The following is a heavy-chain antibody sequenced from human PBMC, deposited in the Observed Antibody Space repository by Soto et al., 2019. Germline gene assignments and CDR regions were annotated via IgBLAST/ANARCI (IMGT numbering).Heavy chain of an antibody. D-gene: IGHD5-12*01. Sequence: QVQLVQSGAEVKKPGASVKVSCKASGYTFTSYGISWVRQAPGQGLEWMGWISAYNGNTNYAQKLQGRVTMTTDTSTRTAYMELGSLRSDDTAVYYCARDLTGYSGYGRQLYYHYYLGVWGKGTTVTVSS. J-gene: IGHJ6*03. CDR1: GYTFTSYG. CDR2: ISAYNGNT. CDR3: ARDLTGYSGYGRQLYYHYYLGV. V-gene: IGHV1-18*01.